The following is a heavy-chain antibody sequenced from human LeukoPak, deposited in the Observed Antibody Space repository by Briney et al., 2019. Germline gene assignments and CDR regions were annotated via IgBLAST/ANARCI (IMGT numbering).Heavy chain of an antibody. J-gene: IGHJ4*02. V-gene: IGHV3-7*04. Sequence: GGSLRLSCAASGFTFNSYWMSWVRQAPGKGLEWVANIKPDGSEKYYVDFAKGRFTISRDNAKNSVYLQMNSLRVEDTAVYYCARDGIDYWGQGTLVTVSS. CDR2: IKPDGSEK. CDR3: ARDGIDY. CDR1: GFTFNSYW. D-gene: IGHD1-26*01.